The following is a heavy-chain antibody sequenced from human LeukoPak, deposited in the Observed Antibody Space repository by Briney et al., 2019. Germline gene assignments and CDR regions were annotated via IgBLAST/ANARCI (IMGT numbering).Heavy chain of an antibody. Sequence: SETLSLTCTVSDDSIRGSIYFWSWIRQPPGKGLEWIGYVSYSGSTDYSPSLKGRVAISIDMSKNHFSLKLTSVSAADTAIYYCARGSQTPNAGYWGPGILVTVSS. CDR1: DDSIRGSIYF. D-gene: IGHD6-13*01. CDR2: VSYSGST. J-gene: IGHJ4*02. CDR3: ARGSQTPNAGY. V-gene: IGHV4-61*03.